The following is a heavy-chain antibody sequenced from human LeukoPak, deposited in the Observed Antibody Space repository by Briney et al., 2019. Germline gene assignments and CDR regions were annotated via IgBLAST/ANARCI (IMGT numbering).Heavy chain of an antibody. CDR3: ACFPMVRGVKSWFDP. J-gene: IGHJ5*02. Sequence: PSETLSLTCTVSGGSISSGDYYWSWIRQPPGKGLEWIGYIYYSGSTYYNPSLKSRVTISVDTSKNQFSLKLSSVTAADTAVYYCACFPMVRGVKSWFDPWGQGTLVTVSS. CDR2: IYYSGST. D-gene: IGHD3-10*01. V-gene: IGHV4-30-4*08. CDR1: GGSISSGDYY.